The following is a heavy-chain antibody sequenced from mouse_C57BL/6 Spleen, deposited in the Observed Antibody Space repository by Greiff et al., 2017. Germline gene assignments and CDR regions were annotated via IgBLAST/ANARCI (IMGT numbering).Heavy chain of an antibody. CDR3: ARRVEAYAMDY. V-gene: IGHV5-17*01. CDR2: ISSGSSTI. J-gene: IGHJ4*01. Sequence: EVNLVESGGGLVKPGGSLKLSCAASGFTFSDYGMHWVRQAPEKGLEWVAYISSGSSTIYYADTVKGRFTISRDNAKNTLFLQMTSLRSEDTAMYYCARRVEAYAMDYWGQGTSVTVSS. CDR1: GFTFSDYG.